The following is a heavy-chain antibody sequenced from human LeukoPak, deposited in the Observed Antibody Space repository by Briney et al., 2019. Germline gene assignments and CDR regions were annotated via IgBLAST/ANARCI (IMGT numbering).Heavy chain of an antibody. D-gene: IGHD6-13*01. CDR2: INPKSGGT. Sequence: ASVKVSCKTSGYAFTGYYMHWVRQAPGQGLGWMGWINPKSGGTNYAQKFQGRVTMTRDTSISTAYMELSRLRSDDTAVYYCARQDSSSWYHFDYWGQGTLVTVSS. J-gene: IGHJ4*02. V-gene: IGHV1-2*02. CDR3: ARQDSSSWYHFDY. CDR1: GYAFTGYY.